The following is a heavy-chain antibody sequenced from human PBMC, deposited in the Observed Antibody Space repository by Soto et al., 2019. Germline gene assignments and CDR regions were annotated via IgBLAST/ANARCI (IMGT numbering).Heavy chain of an antibody. CDR2: ISAYNGNT. J-gene: IGHJ6*04. Sequence: ASVKVSCKASGYTFTSYGISWVRQAPGQGLEWMGWISAYNGNTNYAQKLQGRVTMTTDISTSTAYMELRSLRSDDTAIYYCARGETTRKAVGYDEGMAVWGKETPVPVSS. CDR3: ARGETTRKAVGYDEGMAV. D-gene: IGHD1-7*01. CDR1: GYTFTSYG. V-gene: IGHV1-18*01.